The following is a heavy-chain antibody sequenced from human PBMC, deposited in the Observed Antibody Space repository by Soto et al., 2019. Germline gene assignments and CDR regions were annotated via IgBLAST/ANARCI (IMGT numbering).Heavy chain of an antibody. Sequence: SVKVSCKASGFTFTSSAVQWVRQARGQRLEWIGWIVVGSGNTNYAQKFQERVTITRDMSTSTAYMELSSLRSEDTAVYYCAAWTVRETDHYYYYGMDVWGQGTTVTVSS. J-gene: IGHJ6*01. D-gene: IGHD3-10*01. V-gene: IGHV1-58*01. CDR3: AAWTVRETDHYYYYGMDV. CDR1: GFTFTSSA. CDR2: IVVGSGNT.